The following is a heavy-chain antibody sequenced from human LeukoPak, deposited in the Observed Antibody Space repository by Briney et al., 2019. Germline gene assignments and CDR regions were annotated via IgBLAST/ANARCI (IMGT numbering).Heavy chain of an antibody. CDR1: GFTFRNFW. CDR2: IHPEGNEK. J-gene: IGHJ4*02. CDR3: ARGDAFSGDH. Sequence: GGSLRLSCAASGFTFRNFWMSGVRQPPGRGLEWVANIHPEGNEKYHVESVKGRYTISRDNPKSSLFLQMNGLRVEDTAVYYCARGDAFSGDHWGQGTLVTVSS. V-gene: IGHV3-7*04.